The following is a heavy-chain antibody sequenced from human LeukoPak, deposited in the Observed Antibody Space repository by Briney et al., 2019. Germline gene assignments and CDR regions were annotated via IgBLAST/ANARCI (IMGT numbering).Heavy chain of an antibody. CDR3: AKASRSDDYYYFYCMDV. CDR1: GFIFSSYE. CDR2: ISSSSSYI. J-gene: IGHJ6*03. V-gene: IGHV3-21*01. Sequence: GGSLRLSCAASGFIFSSYEMNWVRQAPGKGLEWVSCISSSSSYIYYADSVKGRFTISRDNSKNTLYLQMNSLRAEDTAVYFCAKASRSDDYYYFYCMDVWGKGTTVTIS.